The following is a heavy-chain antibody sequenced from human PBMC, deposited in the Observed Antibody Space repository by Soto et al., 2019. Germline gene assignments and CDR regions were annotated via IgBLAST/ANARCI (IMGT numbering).Heavy chain of an antibody. Sequence: PSETLSLTCAVYGGSFSGYYWSWIRQPPGKGLEWIGEINHSGSTNYNPSLKSRVTISVDTSKNQFSLKLSSVTAADTAVYYCASLQTGDHYYYYYYGMDVWGQGTTVTVSS. V-gene: IGHV4-34*01. CDR1: GGSFSGYY. J-gene: IGHJ6*02. D-gene: IGHD3-10*01. CDR3: ASLQTGDHYYYYYYGMDV. CDR2: INHSGST.